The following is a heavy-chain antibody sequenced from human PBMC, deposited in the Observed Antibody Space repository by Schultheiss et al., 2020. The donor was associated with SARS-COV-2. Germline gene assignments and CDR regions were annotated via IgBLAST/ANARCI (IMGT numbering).Heavy chain of an antibody. D-gene: IGHD3-22*01. CDR1: GYTFTSHG. Sequence: GGSLRLSCKTSGYTFTSHGISWVRQAPGQGFEWMGWISGYNGYTDYAQKFQGRVTITRDTSASTAYMELSSLRSEDTAVYYCARYSSRTGYYYDSSGYDYWGQGTLVTVSS. CDR3: ARYSSRTGYYYDSSGYDY. CDR2: ISGYNGYT. V-gene: IGHV1-18*04. J-gene: IGHJ4*02.